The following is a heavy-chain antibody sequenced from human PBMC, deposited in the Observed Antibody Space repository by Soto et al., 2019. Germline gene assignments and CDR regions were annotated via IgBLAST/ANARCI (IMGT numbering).Heavy chain of an antibody. Sequence: QLQLQESGPGLVKPSETLSLTCTVSGGSISSSSYYWGWIRQPPGKGLEWIGRIYYSGSTYYNPSLRVLVTISMGTSKKQVSLKLSSVTAADTAVYYCRVWDGDASFYYYYGMDVWGQGTTVTVSS. D-gene: IGHD4-17*01. J-gene: IGHJ6*02. CDR3: RVWDGDASFYYYYGMDV. V-gene: IGHV4-39*01. CDR1: GGSISSSSYY. CDR2: IYYSGST.